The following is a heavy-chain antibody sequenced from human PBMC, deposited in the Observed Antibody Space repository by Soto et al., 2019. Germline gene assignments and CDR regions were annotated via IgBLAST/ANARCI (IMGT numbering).Heavy chain of an antibody. D-gene: IGHD3-9*01. CDR1: GGSISSSHW. Sequence: QVQLQESGPGLVKPSGTLSLTCAVSGGSISSSHWWTWVRQSPGKGLENIGEISHSGTSNSNPSLMRRVTLSVDKSKNHFSLTLTSVTAADTAVYYCARVVLTITRGAFDAWGQGTLVIVSS. CDR2: ISHSGTS. CDR3: ARVVLTITRGAFDA. V-gene: IGHV4-4*02. J-gene: IGHJ3*01.